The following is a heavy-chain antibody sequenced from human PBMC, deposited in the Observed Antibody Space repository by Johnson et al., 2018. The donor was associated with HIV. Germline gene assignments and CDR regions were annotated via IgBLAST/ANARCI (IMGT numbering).Heavy chain of an antibody. J-gene: IGHJ3*02. D-gene: IGHD6-13*01. Sequence: QVQLVESVGGVVQPGRSLRLSCAASGFTFSSYAMHWVRQAPGQGLEWVAVISYDGSNKYYAESVKGRFTISRDNSKNKLYLQMNSLRAEDTAVYYCASLIAAAGDDAFDIWGQGTMVTVSS. V-gene: IGHV3-30*04. CDR2: ISYDGSNK. CDR3: ASLIAAAGDDAFDI. CDR1: GFTFSSYA.